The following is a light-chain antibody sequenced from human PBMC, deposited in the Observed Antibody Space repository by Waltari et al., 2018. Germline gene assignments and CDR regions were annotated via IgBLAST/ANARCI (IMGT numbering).Light chain of an antibody. CDR3: QQRRRWPLT. J-gene: IGKJ4*01. CDR1: QTVDTY. V-gene: IGKV3-11*01. CDR2: DTS. Sequence: EIVLTQSPATLSLSPGERATLSCRASQTVDTYLAWYQQRPCQAPRLLIYDTSNRATGIPDRFSGSGSETDFTLTISSLEPEDCAVYYCQQRRRWPLTFGGGSKVEI.